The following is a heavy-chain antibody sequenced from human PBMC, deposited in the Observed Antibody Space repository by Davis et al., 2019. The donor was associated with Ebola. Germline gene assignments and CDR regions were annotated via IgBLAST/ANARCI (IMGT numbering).Heavy chain of an antibody. CDR3: ARCEWELLPFFDY. J-gene: IGHJ4*02. V-gene: IGHV3-21*01. Sequence: GESLKISCAASGFTFSSYSMNWVRQAPGKGLEWVSSISSSSSYIYYADSVKGRFTISRDNSKNTLYLQMNSLRAEDTAVYYCARCEWELLPFFDYWGQGTLVTVSS. D-gene: IGHD1-26*01. CDR1: GFTFSSYS. CDR2: ISSSSSYI.